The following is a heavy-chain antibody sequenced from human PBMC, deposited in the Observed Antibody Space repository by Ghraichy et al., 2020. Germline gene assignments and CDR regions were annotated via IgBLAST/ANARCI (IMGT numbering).Heavy chain of an antibody. V-gene: IGHV3-30*04. CDR1: GFTFSSYA. CDR3: VREGPAAMWANFDY. CDR2: ISYDGRNK. Sequence: GGSLRLSCAASGFTFSSYAMHWVRQAPGKGLEWVAVISYDGRNKNYPDSVKGRFTISRDNSKNTVYLQINSLRAEDMAMYYCVREGPAAMWANFDYWGQGTLVTVSS. D-gene: IGHD2-2*01. J-gene: IGHJ4*02.